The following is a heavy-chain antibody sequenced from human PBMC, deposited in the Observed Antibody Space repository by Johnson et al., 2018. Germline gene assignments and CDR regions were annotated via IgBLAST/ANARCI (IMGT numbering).Heavy chain of an antibody. CDR1: GGSISSYY. D-gene: IGHD5-12*01. V-gene: IGHV4-59*01. CDR2: IYYSGST. CDR3: AGAYSGYELGYYYYYGMDV. J-gene: IGHJ6*02. Sequence: QVQLQESGPGLVKPSETLSLTCTVSGGSISSYYWSWIRQPPGKGLEWIGYIYYSGSTNYNPSLKSLVTISVDPSKNKFSLKLSSVTAADTAVYYCAGAYSGYELGYYYYYGMDVWGQGTTVTVSS.